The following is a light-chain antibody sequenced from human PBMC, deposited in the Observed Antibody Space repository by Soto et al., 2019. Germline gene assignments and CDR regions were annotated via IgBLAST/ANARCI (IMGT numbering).Light chain of an antibody. J-gene: IGKJ1*01. Sequence: EIVLTQSPATLSLSPGDRATLSCRASQSVTSALAWFQQKPGQAPRLLIYDVSRRATGIPARISGSGSGTDFTLTIYSLEPEDFAVYYCQQYGSSGTFGQGTKVEIK. CDR3: QQYGSSGT. V-gene: IGKV3-11*01. CDR2: DVS. CDR1: QSVTSA.